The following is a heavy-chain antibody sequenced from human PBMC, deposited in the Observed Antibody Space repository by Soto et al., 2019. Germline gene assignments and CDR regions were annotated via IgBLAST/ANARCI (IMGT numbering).Heavy chain of an antibody. CDR2: IYAYNGNT. CDR1: GYTFASYG. D-gene: IGHD3-22*01. Sequence: QVQLVQSGAEVRRPGASVTVSYKTSGYTFASYGVSWLRQAPGQGLEWMGWIYAYNGNTKYAERLQDRVTMPTATSTSTAYMELRSLRSDDTAVYYCARDWPMVITDYWGQGTLVTVSS. V-gene: IGHV1-18*01. CDR3: ARDWPMVITDY. J-gene: IGHJ4*02.